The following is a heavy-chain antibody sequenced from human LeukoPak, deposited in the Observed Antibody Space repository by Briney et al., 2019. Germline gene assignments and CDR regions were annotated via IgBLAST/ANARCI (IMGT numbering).Heavy chain of an antibody. CDR3: ARDRLWFGELLGIKTYNWFDP. Sequence: RSQTLSLTCAISGDSVSSNSAAWNWIRQSPSRGLEWLGRTYYRSKWYNDYAVSVKSRITINPDTSKNQFSLQLNSVTPEDTAVYYCARDRLWFGELLGIKTYNWFDPWGQGTLVTVSS. CDR1: GDSVSSNSAA. J-gene: IGHJ5*02. CDR2: TYYRSKWYN. V-gene: IGHV6-1*01. D-gene: IGHD3-10*01.